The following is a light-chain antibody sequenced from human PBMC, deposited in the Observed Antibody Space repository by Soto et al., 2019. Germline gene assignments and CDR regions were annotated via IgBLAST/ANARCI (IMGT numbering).Light chain of an antibody. CDR2: GSS. CDR3: QQYGSSRWT. V-gene: IGKV3-20*01. CDR1: QIVSSSY. J-gene: IGKJ1*01. Sequence: EIVMTQSPATLSVSPGGRATLSCRSSQIVSSSYLSWYQQKPGQAPRLLIYGSSSRATGIPDRFSGSGSGTHLTLTISRLDPEDFAVYYCQQYGSSRWTFGQWTTVEIK.